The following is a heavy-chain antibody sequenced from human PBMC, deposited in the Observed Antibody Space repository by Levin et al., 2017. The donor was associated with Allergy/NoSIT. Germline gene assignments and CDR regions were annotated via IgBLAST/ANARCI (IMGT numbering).Heavy chain of an antibody. CDR3: AKDRDYGGSSGVFDY. CDR2: ISGSGGST. CDR1: GFTFSSYA. V-gene: IGHV3-23*01. Sequence: ETLSLTCAASGFTFSSYAMTWVRQAPGKGLEWVSAISGSGGSTYYADSVKGRFTVSRDNSKNTLFLQMNSLRAEDTAVYYCAKDRDYGGSSGVFDYWGQGTLVTVSS. J-gene: IGHJ4*02. D-gene: IGHD4-23*01.